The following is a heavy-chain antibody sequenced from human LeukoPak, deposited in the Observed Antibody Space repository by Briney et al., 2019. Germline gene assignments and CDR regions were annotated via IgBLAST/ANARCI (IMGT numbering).Heavy chain of an antibody. CDR3: ARDAGYCSSTSCYSPRFDP. V-gene: IGHV1-18*01. J-gene: IGHJ5*02. CDR2: ISAYNGNT. CDR1: GYTFTSYG. Sequence: ASVKVSCKASGYTFTSYGISWVRQAPGQGLEWMGWISAYNGNTNYAQKLQGRVTMTTDTSTSTAYMELRGLRSDDTAVYYCARDAGYCSSTSCYSPRFDPWGQGTLVTVSS. D-gene: IGHD2-2*01.